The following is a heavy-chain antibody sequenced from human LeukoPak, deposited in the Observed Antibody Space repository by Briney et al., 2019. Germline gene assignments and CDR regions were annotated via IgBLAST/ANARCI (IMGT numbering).Heavy chain of an antibody. CDR3: AKGIGPSRYCSGGSCYSALDS. Sequence: GGSLRLSCAASGFTFSDYYMSWIRQAPGKGLEWVSYISSSSSYTNYADSVKGRFTISRDNSKNTLYLQMNSLTAEDTAVYYCAKGIGPSRYCSGGSCYSALDSWGQGTLVTVSS. CDR2: ISSSSSYT. D-gene: IGHD2-15*01. CDR1: GFTFSDYY. V-gene: IGHV3-11*05. J-gene: IGHJ4*02.